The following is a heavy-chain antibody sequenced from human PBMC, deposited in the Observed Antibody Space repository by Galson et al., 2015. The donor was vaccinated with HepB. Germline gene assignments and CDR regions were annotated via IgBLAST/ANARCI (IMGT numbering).Heavy chain of an antibody. D-gene: IGHD3-10*01. V-gene: IGHV3-30-3*01. CDR1: GFTFSSYA. CDR2: ISFDGSNK. J-gene: IGHJ4*02. CDR3: ARDRGWVDY. Sequence: SLRLSCAASGFTFSSYAMHWVRQAPGKGLEWVAVISFDGSNKYYANSAKGRFTISRDNSKNTLHLQMNSLRAEDTAVHYCARDRGWVDYWGQGTLVTVSS.